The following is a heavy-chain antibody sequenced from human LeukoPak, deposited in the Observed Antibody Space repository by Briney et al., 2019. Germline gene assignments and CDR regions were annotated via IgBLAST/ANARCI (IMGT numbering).Heavy chain of an antibody. CDR1: GYTFTSYA. J-gene: IGHJ5*02. Sequence: GASVKVSCKASGYTFTSYAMNWVRQAPGQGLEWMGWINTNTGNPTYAQGFTGRFVFSLDTSVSTAYLQIGSLKAEDTAVYYCASLKVGATRGWFDPWGQGTLVTVSS. CDR3: ASLKVGATRGWFDP. CDR2: INTNTGNP. V-gene: IGHV7-4-1*01. D-gene: IGHD1-26*01.